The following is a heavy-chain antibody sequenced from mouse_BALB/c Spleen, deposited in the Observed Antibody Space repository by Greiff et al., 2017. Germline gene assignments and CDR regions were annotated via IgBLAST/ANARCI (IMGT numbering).Heavy chain of an antibody. CDR3: TRGYRPYYFDD. D-gene: IGHD2-14*01. CDR1: GYTFTSYY. Sequence: QVHVKQSGAELVKPGASVKLSCKASGYTFTSYYMYWVKQRPGQGLEWIGEINPSNGGTNFNEKFKSKATLTVDKSSSTAYMQLSSLTSEDSAVYYCTRGYRPYYFDDWGQGTTLTVSS. V-gene: IGHV1S81*02. J-gene: IGHJ2*01. CDR2: INPSNGGT.